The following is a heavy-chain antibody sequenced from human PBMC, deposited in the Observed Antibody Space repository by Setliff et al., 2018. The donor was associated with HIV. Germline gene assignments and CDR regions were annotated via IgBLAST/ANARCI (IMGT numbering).Heavy chain of an antibody. CDR3: AGFRRSGYNYVEGTALAY. D-gene: IGHD3-22*01. V-gene: IGHV3-23*01. CDR2: ISAGGGST. J-gene: IGHJ4*02. Sequence: PGGSLRLSCAASGFTFSTNAMNWVRQAPGKGLEWVSGISAGGGSTSYADSVKGRFTISSDNSKNTLYMQMNNLRAEDTAVYYCAGFRRSGYNYVEGTALAYWGQGTLVTVSS. CDR1: GFTFSTNA.